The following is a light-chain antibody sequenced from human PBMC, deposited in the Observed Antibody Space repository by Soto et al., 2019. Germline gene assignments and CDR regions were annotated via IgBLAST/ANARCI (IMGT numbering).Light chain of an antibody. J-gene: IGLJ3*02. Sequence: QLVLTQSSSASASLGASVKLTCTLSSGHNNYAIAWHQQQPEKGPRYLMKLNSDGSHSKGDGIPDRFSGSSSGAERYLTISNLQSEDEADYYCQTWGTGIQVFGGGTKLTVL. CDR1: SGHNNYA. V-gene: IGLV4-69*01. CDR3: QTWGTGIQV. CDR2: LNSDGSH.